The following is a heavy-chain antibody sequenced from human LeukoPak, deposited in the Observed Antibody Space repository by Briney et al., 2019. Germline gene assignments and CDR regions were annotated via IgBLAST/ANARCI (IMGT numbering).Heavy chain of an antibody. J-gene: IGHJ6*03. CDR2: IYYSGST. V-gene: IGHV4-39*01. Sequence: SETLSLTCTVSGGSIGSSSYYWGWIRQPPGKGLEWIGSIYYSGSTYYNPSLKSRVTISVDTSKNQFSLKLSSVTAADTAVYHCARQQLVPPSAGYMDVWGKGTTVTISS. D-gene: IGHD6-13*01. CDR1: GGSIGSSSYY. CDR3: ARQQLVPPSAGYMDV.